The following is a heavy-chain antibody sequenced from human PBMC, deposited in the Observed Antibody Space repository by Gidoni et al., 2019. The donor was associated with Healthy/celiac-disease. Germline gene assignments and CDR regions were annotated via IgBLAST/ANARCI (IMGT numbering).Heavy chain of an antibody. D-gene: IGHD3-3*01. CDR2: IRSKAYGGTT. V-gene: IGHV3-49*04. Sequence: EVQLVESGGGLVQPGRSLRLSCTASGFTFGDYAMSWVRQAPGKGLEWVGFIRSKAYGGTTEYAASVKGRFTISRDDSKSIAYLQMNSLKTEDTAVYYCTRGRGGRFLEWLITDYWGQGTLVTVSS. CDR1: GFTFGDYA. CDR3: TRGRGGRFLEWLITDY. J-gene: IGHJ4*02.